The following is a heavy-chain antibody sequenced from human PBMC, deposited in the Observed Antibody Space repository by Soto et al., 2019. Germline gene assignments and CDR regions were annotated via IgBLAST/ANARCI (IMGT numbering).Heavy chain of an antibody. D-gene: IGHD2-15*01. CDR2: IHYRGTT. Sequence: SETLSLTCNVSGGSITGAYYWNWIRQHPGKGLEWIGSIHYRGTTDYNPSLKSRITISLDRSKNQFALKLSSVTAADTAVYYCARVRDSFGLDVWGQGTTVTVSS. CDR3: ARVRDSFGLDV. CDR1: GGSITGAYY. J-gene: IGHJ6*02. V-gene: IGHV4-31*03.